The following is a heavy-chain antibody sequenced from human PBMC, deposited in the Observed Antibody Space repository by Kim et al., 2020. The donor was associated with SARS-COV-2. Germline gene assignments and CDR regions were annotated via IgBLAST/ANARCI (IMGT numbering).Heavy chain of an antibody. J-gene: IGHJ4*02. Sequence: GGSLRLSCAASGFTFSRYAMHWVRQAPGKGLEWVAVVSYDGSNKYYVDSVKGRFTISRDNSKNTLYLQMNSLRAEDTAVYYCARDLFSGGYDWGNPQYWGQGTLVTVSS. CDR2: VSYDGSNK. CDR3: ARDLFSGGYDWGNPQY. CDR1: GFTFSRYA. D-gene: IGHD5-12*01. V-gene: IGHV3-30*04.